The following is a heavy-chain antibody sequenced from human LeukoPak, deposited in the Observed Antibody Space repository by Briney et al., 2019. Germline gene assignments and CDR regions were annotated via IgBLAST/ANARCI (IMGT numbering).Heavy chain of an antibody. CDR3: AVPYSASFYSY. CDR1: GFXFSSYW. D-gene: IGHD1-26*01. J-gene: IGHJ4*02. CDR2: INSDGSTT. Sequence: GGSLRLSCAASGFXFSSYWIHWVRQAPGKGLVWVSSINSDGSTTNYAESVKGRFTISRDNAKNTLYLQTNSLRDEDTAVYYCAVPYSASFYSYWGQGTLVTVSS. V-gene: IGHV3-74*01.